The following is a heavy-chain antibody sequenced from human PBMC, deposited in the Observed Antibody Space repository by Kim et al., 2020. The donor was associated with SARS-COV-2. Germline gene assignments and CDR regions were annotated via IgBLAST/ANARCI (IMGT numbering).Heavy chain of an antibody. D-gene: IGHD3-9*01. Sequence: SETLSLTCTVSGGSISSSSYYWGWIRQPPGKGLEWIGSIYYSGSTYYNPSLKSRVTISVDTSKNQFSLKLSSVTAADTAVYYCALYYFDWLLSTEQKIDPWGQGTLVTVSS. V-gene: IGHV4-39*01. CDR2: IYYSGST. J-gene: IGHJ5*02. CDR3: ALYYFDWLLSTEQKIDP. CDR1: GGSISSSSYY.